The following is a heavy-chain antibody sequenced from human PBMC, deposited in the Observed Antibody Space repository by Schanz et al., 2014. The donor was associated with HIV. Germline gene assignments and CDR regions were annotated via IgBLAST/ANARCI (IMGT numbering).Heavy chain of an antibody. V-gene: IGHV3-30*09. D-gene: IGHD1-26*01. J-gene: IGHJ3*02. CDR1: GLTFSSSI. Sequence: QVQLVESGGGVVQPGRSLRLSCTASGLTFSSSIMHWVRQAPGKGLEWVAGMSHDGFSKYFADSVKGRFAISRDNSKNTLYLQMNSLRAEDTAVYYCAKDGSWEAFDAFDIWGQGTMVTVSS. CDR2: MSHDGFSK. CDR3: AKDGSWEAFDAFDI.